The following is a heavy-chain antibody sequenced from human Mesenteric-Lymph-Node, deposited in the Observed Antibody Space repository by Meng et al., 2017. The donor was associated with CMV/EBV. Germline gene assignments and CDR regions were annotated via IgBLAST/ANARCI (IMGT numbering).Heavy chain of an antibody. J-gene: IGHJ6*02. CDR1: GFTFSSYD. CDR3: ARDYLVATPLNYYYYYGMDV. V-gene: IGHV3-13*03. CDR2: IGTAGDT. D-gene: IGHD4-23*01. Sequence: GSLRLSCAACGFTFSSYDLHWVRQTTGKGLEWVSTIGTAGDTYYPGSVKGQFTISRENAKNSLHLQMNSLRAGDTAVYYCARDYLVATPLNYYYYYGMDVWGQGTTVTVSS.